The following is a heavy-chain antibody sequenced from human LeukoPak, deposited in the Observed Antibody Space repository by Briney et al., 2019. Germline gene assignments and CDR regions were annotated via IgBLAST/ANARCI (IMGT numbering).Heavy chain of an antibody. CDR3: ARDSWYFDWLLRGPSCFDY. D-gene: IGHD3-9*01. V-gene: IGHV1-24*01. J-gene: IGHJ4*02. Sequence: ASVKVSCKVSGYTLTELSMHWVRQAPGKGLEWMGRFDPEDGETIYAQKLQGRVTMTTDTSTSTAYMELRSLRSDDTAVYYCARDSWYFDWLLRGPSCFDYWGQGTLVTVSS. CDR2: FDPEDGET. CDR1: GYTLTELS.